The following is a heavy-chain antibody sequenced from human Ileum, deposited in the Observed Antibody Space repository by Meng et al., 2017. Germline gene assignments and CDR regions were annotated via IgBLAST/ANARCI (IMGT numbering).Heavy chain of an antibody. CDR1: VASVMTSHYQ. CDR2: AST. J-gene: IGHJ4*02. D-gene: IGHD7-27*01. V-gene: IGHV4-61*01. Sequence: QVPLQESRPGLVKSSYNRSLTYTVSVASVMTSHYQWGGIRQPPGKGLEWIGYASTNYNPSLKSRLTISLDTSKNQVSLKLTSVTAADTAVYYCARDHWGSLDYWGQGILVTVSS. CDR3: ARDHWGSLDY.